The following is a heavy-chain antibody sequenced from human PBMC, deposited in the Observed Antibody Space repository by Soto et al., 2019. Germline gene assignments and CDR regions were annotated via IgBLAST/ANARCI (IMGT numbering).Heavy chain of an antibody. CDR2: IHTGGETT. CDR1: GFTFKSHA. V-gene: IGHV3-64D*06. Sequence: GGSLRLSCSASGFTFKSHAMHWVRQAPGKGLEYVSSIHTGGETTFYADAVKGRFIVSRDNSNNTLDLQMTSLKYEDSGVYYCVKGRAKHCSGRTCGLWMDLWGQGTTVTVSS. D-gene: IGHD6-19*01. CDR3: VKGRAKHCSGRTCGLWMDL. J-gene: IGHJ6*02.